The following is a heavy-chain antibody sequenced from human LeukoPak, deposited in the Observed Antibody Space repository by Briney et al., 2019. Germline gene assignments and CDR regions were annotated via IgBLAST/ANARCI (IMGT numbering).Heavy chain of an antibody. CDR2: MSYDGSNK. Sequence: GGSLRLSCAASGFTFSSYAMHWVRQAPGKGLEWVAVMSYDGSNKYYADSVKGRFTISRDNSKNTLYLQMSSLRAEDTAVYYCARDRPQYYDSSGYYPYYWGQGTLVTVSS. D-gene: IGHD3-22*01. J-gene: IGHJ4*02. V-gene: IGHV3-30-3*01. CDR3: ARDRPQYYDSSGYYPYY. CDR1: GFTFSSYA.